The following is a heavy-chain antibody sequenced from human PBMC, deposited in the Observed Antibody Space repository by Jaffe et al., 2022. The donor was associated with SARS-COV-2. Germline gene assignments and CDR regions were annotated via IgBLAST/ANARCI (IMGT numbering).Heavy chain of an antibody. CDR1: GGSFSGYY. V-gene: IGHV4-34*01. J-gene: IGHJ4*02. D-gene: IGHD2-21*02. CDR2: INHSGST. Sequence: QVQLQQWGAGLLKPSETLSLTCAVYGGSFSGYYWSWIRQPPGKGLEWIGEINHSGSTNYNPSLKSRVTISVDTSKNQFSLKLSSVTAADTAVYYCARGRGLVVVTAILDYWGQGTLVTVSS. CDR3: ARGRGLVVVTAILDY.